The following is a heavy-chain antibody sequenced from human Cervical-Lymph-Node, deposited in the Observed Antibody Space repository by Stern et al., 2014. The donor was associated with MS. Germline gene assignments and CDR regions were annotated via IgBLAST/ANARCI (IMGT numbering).Heavy chain of an antibody. CDR1: GGTFSSYT. CDR3: AREPDYGDYAIDY. V-gene: IGHV1-69*09. CDR2: IIPILGIA. J-gene: IGHJ4*02. D-gene: IGHD4-17*01. Sequence: VQLEESGAEVKKPGSSVKVSCKASGGTFSSYTISWVRQAPGQGLEWMGRIIPILGIANYAQKFQGRVTITADKSTSTAYMELSSLRSEDTAVYYCAREPDYGDYAIDYWGQGTLVTVSS.